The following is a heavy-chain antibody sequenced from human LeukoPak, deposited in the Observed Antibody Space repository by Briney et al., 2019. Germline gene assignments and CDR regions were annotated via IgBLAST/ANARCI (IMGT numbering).Heavy chain of an antibody. CDR2: INPSGGST. Sequence: ASVKVSCKASGYNFISYYMHWVRQAPGQGLEWMGIINPSGGSTSYAQKFQDRVTMTRDTSTSTVYMELSSLKSEDAAVYYCAREDVVLVDAVRYQYYGMDVWGQGTTVTVSS. V-gene: IGHV1-46*01. D-gene: IGHD2-8*01. CDR3: AREDVVLVDAVRYQYYGMDV. J-gene: IGHJ6*02. CDR1: GYNFISYY.